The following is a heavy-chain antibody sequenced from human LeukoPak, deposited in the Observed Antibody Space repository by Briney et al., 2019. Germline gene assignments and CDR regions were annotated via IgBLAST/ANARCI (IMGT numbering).Heavy chain of an antibody. CDR2: INPSGGST. D-gene: IGHD2-2*01. Sequence: ASVKVSCKASGYTFTSYYMHWVRQAPGQGLEWMGIINPSGGSTSYAQKFQGRVTITRNTSISTAYMELSSLRSEDTAVYYCARDFRYCSSTSCYSHDAFDIWGQGTMVTVSS. CDR1: GYTFTSYY. J-gene: IGHJ3*02. V-gene: IGHV1-46*01. CDR3: ARDFRYCSSTSCYSHDAFDI.